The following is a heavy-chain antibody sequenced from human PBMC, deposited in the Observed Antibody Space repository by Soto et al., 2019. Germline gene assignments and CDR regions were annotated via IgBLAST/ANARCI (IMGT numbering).Heavy chain of an antibody. Sequence: GGSLRLSCAASGFTFSSYWMSWVRQAPGKGLEWVANIKQDGSEKYYVDSVKGRFTISRDNAKNSLYLQMNSLRAEDTAVYYCARMSNYGDLYYFDYWGQGTLVTVSS. V-gene: IGHV3-7*01. D-gene: IGHD4-17*01. CDR1: GFTFSSYW. CDR3: ARMSNYGDLYYFDY. J-gene: IGHJ4*02. CDR2: IKQDGSEK.